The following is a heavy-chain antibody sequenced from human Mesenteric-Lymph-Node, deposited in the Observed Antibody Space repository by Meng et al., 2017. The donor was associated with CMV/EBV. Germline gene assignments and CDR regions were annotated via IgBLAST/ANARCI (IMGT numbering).Heavy chain of an antibody. CDR3: ARDRSSAELILFDY. CDR1: GFTFSSYW. CDR2: INSDGSST. Sequence: GESLKISCAASGFTFSSYWMHWVRQAPGKGLVWVSRINSDGSSTRYADSVKGRFTISRDNAKNTLFLQMNSPRAEDTAVYYCARDRSSAELILFDYWGQGTLVTVSS. D-gene: IGHD2-15*01. V-gene: IGHV3-74*01. J-gene: IGHJ4*02.